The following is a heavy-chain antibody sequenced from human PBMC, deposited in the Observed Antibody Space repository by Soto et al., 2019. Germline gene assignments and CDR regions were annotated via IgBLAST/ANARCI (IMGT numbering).Heavy chain of an antibody. CDR1: GDSVSSNSAA. CDR2: TYYRSKWYN. J-gene: IGHJ4*02. V-gene: IGHV6-1*01. D-gene: IGHD3-22*01. Sequence: SQTLSLTCAISGDSVSSNSAAWNWVRQSPSRGLEWLGRTYYRSKWYNDYAVSVQSRIIINPDTSKNQVSLHLNSVTPEDTAVYYCARDAPWCESSGYPYYFDSWGQGTLVTVSS. CDR3: ARDAPWCESSGYPYYFDS.